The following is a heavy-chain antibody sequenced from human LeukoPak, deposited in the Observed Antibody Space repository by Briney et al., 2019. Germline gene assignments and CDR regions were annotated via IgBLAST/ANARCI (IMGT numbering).Heavy chain of an antibody. CDR2: IYYSGST. V-gene: IGHV4-59*01. CDR3: ARITVTTGYFDY. J-gene: IGHJ4*02. Sequence: SETLSLTCTVSGGSISSYYWSWIRQPPGKGLEWIGYIYYSGSTNYNPSLKSRVTVSVDTSKSQFSLKLSSVTAADTAVYYCARITVTTGYFDYWGQGTLVTVSS. D-gene: IGHD4-11*01. CDR1: GGSISSYY.